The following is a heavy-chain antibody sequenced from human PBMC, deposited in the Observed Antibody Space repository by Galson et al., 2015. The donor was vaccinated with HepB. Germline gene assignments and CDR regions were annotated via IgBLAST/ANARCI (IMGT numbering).Heavy chain of an antibody. CDR3: ARNRGCKTFDY. J-gene: IGHJ4*02. CDR1: GFMFSGHW. V-gene: IGHV3-7*03. D-gene: IGHD2-15*01. Sequence: SLRLSCAASGFMFSGHWMNWVRQAPGKGLEWVANIKEDGSIKYYVDSATGRFTISRDNARNLLYLQMNGLRAEDTAVYFCARNRGCKTFDYWGQGALVTVSS. CDR2: IKEDGSIK.